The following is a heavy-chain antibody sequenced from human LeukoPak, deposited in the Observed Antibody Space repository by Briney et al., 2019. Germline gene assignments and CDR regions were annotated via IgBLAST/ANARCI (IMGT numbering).Heavy chain of an antibody. D-gene: IGHD3-22*01. Sequence: PGGSLRLSCAASGFTFSSYSMNWVRQAPGKGLEWVSSISSSSSYIYYADSVKGRFTISRDNAKNSLYLQMNSLRAEDTAVYYCASRYYYDSSGYSPFDYWGQGTLVTVSS. J-gene: IGHJ4*02. CDR3: ASRYYYDSSGYSPFDY. V-gene: IGHV3-21*01. CDR1: GFTFSSYS. CDR2: ISSSSSYI.